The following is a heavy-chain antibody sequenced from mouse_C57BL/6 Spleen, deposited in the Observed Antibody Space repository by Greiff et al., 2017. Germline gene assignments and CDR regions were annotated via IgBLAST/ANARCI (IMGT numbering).Heavy chain of an antibody. CDR1: GYTFTSYW. Sequence: VQLQQPGAELVKPGASVKVSCKASGYTFTSYWMHWVKQRPGQGLEWIGRIHPSDSDTNYNQKFKGKATLTVDKSSSTAYMQLSSLTSVESAVYYCAISMGSYGDYAMDYWGQGTSVTVSS. CDR2: IHPSDSDT. CDR3: AISMGSYGDYAMDY. D-gene: IGHD1-1*01. V-gene: IGHV1-74*01. J-gene: IGHJ4*01.